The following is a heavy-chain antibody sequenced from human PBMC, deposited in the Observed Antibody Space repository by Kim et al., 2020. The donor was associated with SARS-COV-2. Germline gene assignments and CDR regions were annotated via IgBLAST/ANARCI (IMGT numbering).Heavy chain of an antibody. CDR3: ARDGSPIAAAGTSPIDWYFDL. D-gene: IGHD6-13*01. CDR1: GGSISSYY. Sequence: SETLSLTCTVSGGSISSYYWSWIRQPAGKGLEWIGRIYTSGSTNYNPSLKSRVTMSVDTSKNQFSLKLSSVTAADTAVYYCARDGSPIAAAGTSPIDWYFDLWGRGTLVTVSS. J-gene: IGHJ2*01. V-gene: IGHV4-4*07. CDR2: IYTSGST.